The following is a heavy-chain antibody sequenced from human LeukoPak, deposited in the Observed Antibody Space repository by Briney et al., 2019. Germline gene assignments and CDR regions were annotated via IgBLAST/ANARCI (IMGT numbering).Heavy chain of an antibody. Sequence: GASVKVSCKAFGYTFTSYGISWVRQAPGQGLEWMGWISAYNGNTNYAQKLQGRVTMTTDTSTSTAYMELRSLRSDDTAVYYCARDDIVVVPAASNWFDPWGQGTLVTVSS. CDR1: GYTFTSYG. CDR2: ISAYNGNT. CDR3: ARDDIVVVPAASNWFDP. D-gene: IGHD2-2*01. J-gene: IGHJ5*02. V-gene: IGHV1-18*01.